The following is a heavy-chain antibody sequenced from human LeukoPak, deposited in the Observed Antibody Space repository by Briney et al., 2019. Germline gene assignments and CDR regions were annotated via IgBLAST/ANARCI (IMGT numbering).Heavy chain of an antibody. J-gene: IGHJ4*02. V-gene: IGHV1-69*13. D-gene: IGHD3-10*01. Sequence: SVKVSCKASGGTFISYAISWVRQAPGQGLEWMGGIIPIFGTANYAQKFQGRVTITADESTSTAYMELSSLRSEDTAVYYCARTLAYYGSGSYSGLDYWGQGTLVTVSS. CDR1: GGTFISYA. CDR2: IIPIFGTA. CDR3: ARTLAYYGSGSYSGLDY.